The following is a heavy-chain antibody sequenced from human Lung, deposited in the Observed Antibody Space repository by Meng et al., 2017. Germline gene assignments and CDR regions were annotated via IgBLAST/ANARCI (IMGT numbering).Heavy chain of an antibody. Sequence: QVQLQESGPGLVKPSGTLSLTCTVSGDSISSDIWWSWVRQPPGKGLEWIGEVYHRGDTNYNPSLKSRVSISVDTSKNQFSLKLTSVTAADTAVYYCARGDYDGLAYWGQGTLVTVSS. CDR1: GDSISSDIW. J-gene: IGHJ4*02. D-gene: IGHD4-17*01. CDR3: ARGDYDGLAY. CDR2: VYHRGDT. V-gene: IGHV4-4*02.